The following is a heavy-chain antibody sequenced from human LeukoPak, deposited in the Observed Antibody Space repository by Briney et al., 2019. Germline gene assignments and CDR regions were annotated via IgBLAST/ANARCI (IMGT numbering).Heavy chain of an antibody. J-gene: IGHJ6*02. CDR3: AREHCSGGSCYPYYYYYYGMDV. V-gene: IGHV1-46*01. D-gene: IGHD2-15*01. CDR1: GYTFTSYY. CDR2: INPSGGST. Sequence: GASVEVSCKASGYTFTSYYMHWVRQAPGQGLEWMGIINPSGGSTSYAQKFQGRVTMTRDTSTSTVYMELSSLRSEDTAVYYCAREHCSGGSCYPYYYYYYGMDVWDQGTTVTVSS.